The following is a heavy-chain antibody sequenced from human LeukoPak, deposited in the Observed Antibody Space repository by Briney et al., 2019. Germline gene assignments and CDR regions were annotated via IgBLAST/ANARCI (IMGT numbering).Heavy chain of an antibody. CDR1: GGSISSGVYY. J-gene: IGHJ4*02. V-gene: IGHV4-31*03. CDR2: IYYSGST. D-gene: IGHD2-2*01. CDR3: ARGGGYRSSTSCYLDY. Sequence: SETLSLTCTVSGGSISSGVYYWSWIRQHPGKGLEWIGYIYYSGSTYYNPSLKSRVTISVDTSKNQFSLKLSSVTAADTAVYYSARGGGYRSSTSCYLDYWGQGTLVTVSS.